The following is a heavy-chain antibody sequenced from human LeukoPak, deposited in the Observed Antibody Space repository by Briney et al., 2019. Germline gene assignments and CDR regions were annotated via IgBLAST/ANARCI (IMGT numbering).Heavy chain of an antibody. V-gene: IGHV4-59*11. CDR1: GGSISSHY. D-gene: IGHD6-13*01. CDR2: IYYSGST. CDR3: ARAYSSSWYVNWFDP. J-gene: IGHJ5*02. Sequence: SETLSLTCTVSGGSISSHYWSWIRQPPGKGLVWIGYIYYSGSTNYNPSLKSRVTISVDTSKNQFSLKLSSVTAADTAVYYCARAYSSSWYVNWFDPWRQGNLVTVSS.